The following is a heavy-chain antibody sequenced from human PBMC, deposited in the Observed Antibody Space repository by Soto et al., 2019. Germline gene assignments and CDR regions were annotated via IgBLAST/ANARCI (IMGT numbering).Heavy chain of an antibody. V-gene: IGHV1-69*13. CDR2: IIPIFGTA. CDR1: GGTFSSYA. D-gene: IGHD6-13*01. Sequence: SVKVSCKASGGTFSSYAISWVRQAPGQGLEWMGGIIPIFGTANYAQKFQVRVTITADDSTSTAYMELSSLRSEDTAVYHCARYGYTSPLGFHRPLDYWGQGTLVTVSS. J-gene: IGHJ4*02. CDR3: ARYGYTSPLGFHRPLDY.